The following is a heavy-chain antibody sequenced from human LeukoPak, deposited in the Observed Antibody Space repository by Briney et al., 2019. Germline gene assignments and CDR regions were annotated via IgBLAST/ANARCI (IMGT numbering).Heavy chain of an antibody. CDR2: ISAYNGNT. D-gene: IGHD3-22*01. CDR1: GYTFTSYG. CDR3: AREGDSSGYYPYYFDY. Sequence: ASVKVSCKASGYTFTSYGISWGRQAPGQGLEWMGWISAYNGNTNYAQKLQGRVTMTTDTSTSTAYMELRSLRSDDTAVYYCAREGDSSGYYPYYFDYWGQGTLVTVSS. V-gene: IGHV1-18*01. J-gene: IGHJ4*02.